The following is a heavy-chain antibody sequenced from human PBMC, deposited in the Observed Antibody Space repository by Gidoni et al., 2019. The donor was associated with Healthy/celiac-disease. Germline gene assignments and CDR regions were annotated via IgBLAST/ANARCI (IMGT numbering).Heavy chain of an antibody. Sequence: EVQLVESGGGLVQPGGSLRLSCAASASTFRSYWMSWVRQAPGKGLEWVANIKQDGSEKYYVDSVKGRFTISRDNAKNSLYLQMNSLRAEDTAVYYCARARQWLVLVYFDYWGQGTLVTVSS. J-gene: IGHJ4*02. D-gene: IGHD6-19*01. CDR1: ASTFRSYW. CDR3: ARARQWLVLVYFDY. V-gene: IGHV3-7*01. CDR2: IKQDGSEK.